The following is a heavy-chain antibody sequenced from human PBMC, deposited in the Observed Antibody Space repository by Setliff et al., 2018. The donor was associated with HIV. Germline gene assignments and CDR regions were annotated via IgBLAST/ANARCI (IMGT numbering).Heavy chain of an antibody. D-gene: IGHD3-3*01. CDR1: GLIFSSYW. V-gene: IGHV3-7*03. J-gene: IGHJ3*02. CDR2: IKQDGSEK. CDR3: AKDRLEWLAPDGFDI. Sequence: GGSLRLSCAASGLIFSSYWMSWVRQAPGKGLEWVANIKQDGSEKYYVDSVKGRFTISRDNAKNSLYLQMNSLRAEDTAVYYCAKDRLEWLAPDGFDIWGLGTMVTVSS.